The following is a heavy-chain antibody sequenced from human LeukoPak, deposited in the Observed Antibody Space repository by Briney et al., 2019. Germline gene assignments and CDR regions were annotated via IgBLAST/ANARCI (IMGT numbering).Heavy chain of an antibody. V-gene: IGHV1-18*01. Sequence: ASVKVSCKASGYTFTSYGISWVRQAPGQGLEWMGWISAYNGNTNYAQKLQGRVTMTTDTSISTAYMELSRLRSDDTAVYYCARGRRGYCTNGVCSDFDYWGQGTLVTVSS. CDR2: ISAYNGNT. J-gene: IGHJ4*02. D-gene: IGHD2-8*01. CDR1: GYTFTSYG. CDR3: ARGRRGYCTNGVCSDFDY.